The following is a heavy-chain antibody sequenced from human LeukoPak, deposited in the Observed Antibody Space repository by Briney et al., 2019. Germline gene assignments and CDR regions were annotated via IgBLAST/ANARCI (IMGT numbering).Heavy chain of an antibody. V-gene: IGHV1-46*01. CDR2: INPSGGST. D-gene: IGHD3-22*01. J-gene: IGHJ4*02. CDR3: ARDSYYYDSSGYLDPYYFDY. Sequence: ASVKVSCKASGYTFTSYYMHWVRQAPGQGLEWMGIINPSGGSTSYAQKFQGRVTITRDTSTSTVYMELSSLRSEDTAVYYCARDSYYYDSSGYLDPYYFDYWGQGTLVTASS. CDR1: GYTFTSYY.